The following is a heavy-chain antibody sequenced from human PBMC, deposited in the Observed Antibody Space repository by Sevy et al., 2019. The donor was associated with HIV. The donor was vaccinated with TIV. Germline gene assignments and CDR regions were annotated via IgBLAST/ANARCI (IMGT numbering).Heavy chain of an antibody. Sequence: GGSLRLSCAASGFIFSSYGMQWVRQAAGKGLEWVAVISYDGSDKSYADSVKGRFTISRDNSKNTLYLQMNSLRAEDTAVYYCAKDQAFYYDSYIDYWGQGTLVTVSS. V-gene: IGHV3-30*18. D-gene: IGHD3-22*01. CDR1: GFIFSSYG. J-gene: IGHJ4*02. CDR2: ISYDGSDK. CDR3: AKDQAFYYDSYIDY.